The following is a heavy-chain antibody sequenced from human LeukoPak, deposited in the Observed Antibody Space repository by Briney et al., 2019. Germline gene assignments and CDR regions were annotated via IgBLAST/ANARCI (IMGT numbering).Heavy chain of an antibody. V-gene: IGHV4-30-4*01. Sequence: SETLSLTCTVSGGSISSGDYSWSWIRQLPVKGLEWIGYIYYSGSTYYTPPLKSRVTISVDTSKNQFSLKLSSVTAADTAVYYCARGIEVKEIVVAPAVAFDIWGQGTMVTVSS. D-gene: IGHD2-21*01. CDR1: GGSISSGDYS. CDR2: IYYSGST. CDR3: ARGIEVKEIVVAPAVAFDI. J-gene: IGHJ3*02.